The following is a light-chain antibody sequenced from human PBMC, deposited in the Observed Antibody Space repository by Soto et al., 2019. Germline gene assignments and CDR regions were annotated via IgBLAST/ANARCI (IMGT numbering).Light chain of an antibody. V-gene: IGKV1-8*01. CDR3: QHYNSYSEA. Sequence: AIRMTQSQSSFSASTGDRVTITCRASQVISSYLAWYQQKPGKAPKLLIYAASTLQSGVPSRFSGSGSGTDFTLTISCLQSEDFATYYCQHYNSYSEAFGQGTKVDI. CDR2: AAS. CDR1: QVISSY. J-gene: IGKJ1*01.